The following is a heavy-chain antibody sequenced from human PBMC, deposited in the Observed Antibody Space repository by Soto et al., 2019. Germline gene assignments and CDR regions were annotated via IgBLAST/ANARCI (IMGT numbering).Heavy chain of an antibody. CDR1: GFTFSSYW. D-gene: IGHD3-3*01. CDR2: INSDGSGT. Sequence: GGSLRLSCXASGFTFSSYWMHWVRQAPGKGLVWVSRINSDGSGTSYADSVKGRFTISRDNAKNTLYLQMNSLRAEDTAVYYCARAGYDFWSGYYDYYYYYGMDVWGQGTTVTVSS. V-gene: IGHV3-74*01. CDR3: ARAGYDFWSGYYDYYYYYGMDV. J-gene: IGHJ6*02.